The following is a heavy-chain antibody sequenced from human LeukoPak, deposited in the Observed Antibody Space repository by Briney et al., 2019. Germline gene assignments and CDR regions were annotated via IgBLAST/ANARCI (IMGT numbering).Heavy chain of an antibody. CDR1: GFTFSSYA. CDR3: ATTSIAAREYYFDY. Sequence: GGSLRLSCAASGFTFSSYAMSWVRQAPGKGVEWGSAISGSGGSTYYADSVKGRFTISRDNSKNTLYLQMNSLRAEDTAVYYCATTSIAAREYYFDYWGQGTLVTVSS. J-gene: IGHJ4*02. CDR2: ISGSGGST. V-gene: IGHV3-23*01. D-gene: IGHD6-6*01.